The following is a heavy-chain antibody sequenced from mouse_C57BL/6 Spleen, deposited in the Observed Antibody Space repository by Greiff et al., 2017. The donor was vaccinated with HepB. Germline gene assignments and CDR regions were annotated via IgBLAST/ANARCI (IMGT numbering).Heavy chain of an antibody. CDR1: GYTFTSYW. Sequence: QVQLQQPGAELVRPGSSVKLSCKASGYTFTSYWMHWVKQRPIQGLEWIGNIDPSDSETHYNQKFKDKARLTVDKSSSTASMQLRSLTSEASAVSYCARSDYGNYGGFYAMDYWGQGTSVTVSS. J-gene: IGHJ4*01. CDR3: ARSDYGNYGGFYAMDY. D-gene: IGHD2-1*01. CDR2: IDPSDSET. V-gene: IGHV1-52*01.